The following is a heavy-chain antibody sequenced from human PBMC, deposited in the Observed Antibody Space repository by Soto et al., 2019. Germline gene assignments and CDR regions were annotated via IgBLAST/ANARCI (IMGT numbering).Heavy chain of an antibody. V-gene: IGHV4-4*02. J-gene: IGHJ4*02. CDR1: GGSISSSNW. Sequence: SETLSLTCAASGGSISSSNWWCWVRQPPGKGLEWIGEIYHSGSTNYNPSLKSRVTMSIDTSKKQFSLKMSSVTAAHTAVYYCALFLYYNKDYYYFYYWGQRTLVTVSS. D-gene: IGHD2-8*01. CDR2: IYHSGST. CDR3: ALFLYYNKDYYYFYY.